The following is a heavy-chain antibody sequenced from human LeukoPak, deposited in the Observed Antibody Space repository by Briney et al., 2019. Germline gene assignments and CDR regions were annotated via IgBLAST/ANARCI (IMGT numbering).Heavy chain of an antibody. CDR3: ARVHATGYEAFDYYYYMDV. CDR1: GFTFSSYA. Sequence: GGSLRLSCAASGFTFSSYAMSWVRQAPGKGLEWVSAISGSGGSTYYADSVKGRFTISRDNSKNTLYLQMNSLRSDDTAVYYCARVHATGYEAFDYYYYMDVWGKGTTVTVSS. J-gene: IGHJ6*03. CDR2: ISGSGGST. D-gene: IGHD5-12*01. V-gene: IGHV3-23*01.